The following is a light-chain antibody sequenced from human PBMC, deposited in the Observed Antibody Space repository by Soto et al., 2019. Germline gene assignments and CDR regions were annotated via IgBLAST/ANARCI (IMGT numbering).Light chain of an antibody. CDR1: SSNIGGNS. CDR3: GSWDSSLSAYV. J-gene: IGLJ1*01. Sequence: QSVLTQPPSVSAAPGQKVTISCPGSSSNIGGNSVSWYQQLPGTAPKLLIYDDNKRPSGIPDRFSGSKSDTSATLGITGFQTGDEADYYCGSWDSSLSAYVFGTGTKVTVL. V-gene: IGLV1-51*01. CDR2: DDN.